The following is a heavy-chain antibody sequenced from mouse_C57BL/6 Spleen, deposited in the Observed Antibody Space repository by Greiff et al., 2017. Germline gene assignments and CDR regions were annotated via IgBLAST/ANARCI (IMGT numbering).Heavy chain of an antibody. J-gene: IGHJ4*01. Sequence: VQMQQDGQERVKPGAEGKRYGKASGYSFTDYNMNWVKQSNGKSLEWIGVINPNYGTTSYNQKFKGKATLTVDQSSSTAYMQLNSLTSEDSAVYYCARTWDAMDYWGQGTSVTVSS. V-gene: IGHV1-39*01. CDR3: ARTWDAMDY. CDR1: GYSFTDYN. D-gene: IGHD4-1*01. CDR2: INPNYGTT.